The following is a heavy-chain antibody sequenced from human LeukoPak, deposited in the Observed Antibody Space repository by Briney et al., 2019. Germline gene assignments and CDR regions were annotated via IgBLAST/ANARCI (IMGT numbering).Heavy chain of an antibody. J-gene: IGHJ4*02. CDR1: GGSISSYY. V-gene: IGHV4-59*01. Sequence: SETLSLTCTVSGGSISSYYWSWIRPPPGKGLGWIGYIYYSGSTNYNPSLKSRVTISVDTSKNQFSLKLSSVTAADTAVYYCARVSWGSYPGFDYWGQGTLVTVSS. CDR3: ARVSWGSYPGFDY. D-gene: IGHD7-27*01. CDR2: IYYSGST.